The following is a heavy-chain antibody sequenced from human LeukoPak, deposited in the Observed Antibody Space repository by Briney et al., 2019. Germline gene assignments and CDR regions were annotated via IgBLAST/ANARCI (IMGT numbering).Heavy chain of an antibody. J-gene: IGHJ3*02. V-gene: IGHV4-30-4*08. D-gene: IGHD6-19*01. CDR2: IYYSGST. Sequence: SETLSLTCTVSGGSISSGDYYWSWIRQPPGKGLEWIVYIYYSGSTYYNPSLKSRVTISVDTSKNQFSLKLSSVTAADTAVYYCARDGYSSGWPGNAFDIWGQGTMVTVSS. CDR3: ARDGYSSGWPGNAFDI. CDR1: GGSISSGDYY.